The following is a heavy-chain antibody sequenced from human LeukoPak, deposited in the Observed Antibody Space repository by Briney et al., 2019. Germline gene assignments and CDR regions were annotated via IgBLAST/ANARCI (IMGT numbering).Heavy chain of an antibody. CDR3: ARVNAAMVRNGFDY. Sequence: GGSLRLSCAASGFTFSDYNMRWIRQAPGKGLEWVSSISRSGSTKYYADSVKGRFTISRDNAKNSLFLQMNSLRAEDTAVYYCARVNAAMVRNGFDYWGQGTLVTVSS. CDR1: GFTFSDYN. D-gene: IGHD5-18*01. V-gene: IGHV3-11*01. CDR2: ISRSGSTK. J-gene: IGHJ4*02.